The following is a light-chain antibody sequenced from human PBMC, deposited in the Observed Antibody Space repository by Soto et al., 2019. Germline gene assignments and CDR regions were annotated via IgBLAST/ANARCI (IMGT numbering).Light chain of an antibody. V-gene: IGLV1-51*01. CDR1: SSNIGNNY. CDR2: DNY. CDR3: GTWDGGLSAMV. J-gene: IGLJ2*01. Sequence: QSVLTQPPSVSAAPGQKVTISCSGSSSNIGNNYVSWYQQLPGTAPKLLIFDNYKRPSGIPDRFSSSKSGTSATLGITGLLTGDEADYYCGTWDGGLSAMVFGGGTKLTVL.